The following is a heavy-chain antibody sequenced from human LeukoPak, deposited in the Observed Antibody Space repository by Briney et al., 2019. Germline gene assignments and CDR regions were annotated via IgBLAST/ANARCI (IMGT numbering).Heavy chain of an antibody. V-gene: IGHV3-21*01. D-gene: IGHD6-6*01. CDR2: ISSSSSYI. CDR3: ARGNTYSSSLDY. Sequence: GGSLRLSCAASGFTFSSYSMNWVRQAPGKGLEWVSSISSSSSYIYYAGSVKGRFTISRDNAKNSLYLQMNSLRAEDTAVYYCARGNTYSSSLDYWGQGTLVTVSS. CDR1: GFTFSSYS. J-gene: IGHJ4*02.